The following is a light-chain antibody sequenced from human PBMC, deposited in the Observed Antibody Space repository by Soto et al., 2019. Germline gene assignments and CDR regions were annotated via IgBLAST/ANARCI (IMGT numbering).Light chain of an antibody. CDR2: LGS. Sequence: DIVMTQSPLSLPVTPGEPASISCRSSQSLLHSNGYNYLDWYLQKPGQSPQLLIYLGSNRASGVPDRFSGSGSGTDFTLKISRVEAEDVGVYYCMQALQTPYTFGQGTEVEIK. CDR3: MQALQTPYT. CDR1: QSLLHSNGYNY. J-gene: IGKJ2*01. V-gene: IGKV2-28*01.